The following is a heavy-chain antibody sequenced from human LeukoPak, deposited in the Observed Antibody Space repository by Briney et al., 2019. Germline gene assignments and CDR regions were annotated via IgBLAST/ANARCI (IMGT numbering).Heavy chain of an antibody. J-gene: IGHJ4*02. D-gene: IGHD3-10*01. V-gene: IGHV1-69*13. CDR2: IIPIFGTA. CDR1: GGTFSSYA. Sequence: GASVKVSCKASGGTFSSYAISWVRQAPGQGLEWVGGIIPIFGTANYAQKFQGRVTITADESTSTAYMELSSLRSEDTAVYYCARERGYGSGSYLFDYWGQGTLVTVSS. CDR3: ARERGYGSGSYLFDY.